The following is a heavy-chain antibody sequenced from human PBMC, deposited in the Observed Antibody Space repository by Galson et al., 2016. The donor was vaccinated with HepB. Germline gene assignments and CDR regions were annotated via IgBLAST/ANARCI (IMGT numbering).Heavy chain of an antibody. Sequence: SETLSLTCTVSGDSISNSNWWSWVRQPPGKGLDWIGEMYRYGSSNYSPSLKSRVTIFLDKSKNQFSLRLSSVTAADTAVYYCARASRTGDRYYFDYWGQGTLVTVSS. V-gene: IGHV4-4*02. CDR1: GDSISNSNW. CDR3: ARASRTGDRYYFDY. CDR2: MYRYGSS. D-gene: IGHD1-1*01. J-gene: IGHJ4*02.